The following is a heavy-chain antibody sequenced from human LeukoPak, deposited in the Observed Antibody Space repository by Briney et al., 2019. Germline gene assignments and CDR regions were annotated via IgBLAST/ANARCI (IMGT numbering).Heavy chain of an antibody. D-gene: IGHD5-12*01. CDR2: ISYDGSNK. J-gene: IGHJ6*02. Sequence: GESLRLSCAASGFTFSSYGMHWVRQAPGKGLEWVAVISYDGSNKYYADSVKGRFTISRDNSKNTLYLQMNSLRAEDTAVYYCAKDKRSGYSGYYGMDVWGQGTTVTVSS. CDR3: AKDKRSGYSGYYGMDV. CDR1: GFTFSSYG. V-gene: IGHV3-30*18.